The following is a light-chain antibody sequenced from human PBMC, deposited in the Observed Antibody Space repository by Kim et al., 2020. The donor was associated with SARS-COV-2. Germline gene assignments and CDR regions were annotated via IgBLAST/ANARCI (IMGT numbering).Light chain of an antibody. CDR1: QGIAKD. Sequence: ASVGDRVTITCRASQGIAKDLGWYQQKPGKAPKPLIYAASSLQSGVPSRFSGSGSGTDFTLTISSLQPEDFATYYCQQYNNYPRTFGQGTKVDIK. J-gene: IGKJ1*01. CDR2: AAS. CDR3: QQYNNYPRT. V-gene: IGKV1-6*01.